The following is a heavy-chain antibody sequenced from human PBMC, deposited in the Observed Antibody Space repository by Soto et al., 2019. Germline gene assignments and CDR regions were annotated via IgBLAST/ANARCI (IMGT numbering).Heavy chain of an antibody. CDR3: ARLVSGYSGYEFDY. Sequence: QVHLQESGPGLVKPSETLSLTYTVSGGSISSYYWSWIRQPPGKGLEWIGYIYYSGSTNYNPSLKSRVTISVDTSKNQFSLKLSSVTAADTAVYYCARLVSGYSGYEFDYWGQGTLVTVSS. V-gene: IGHV4-59*08. CDR1: GGSISSYY. CDR2: IYYSGST. D-gene: IGHD5-12*01. J-gene: IGHJ4*02.